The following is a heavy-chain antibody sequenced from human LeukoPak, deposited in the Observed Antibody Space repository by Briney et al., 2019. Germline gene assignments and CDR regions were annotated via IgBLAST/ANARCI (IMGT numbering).Heavy chain of an antibody. J-gene: IGHJ4*02. CDR3: ARESLPIVVVPAAIGY. CDR2: ISSSSSYT. V-gene: IGHV3-21*01. Sequence: GGSLRLSCAASGFTFSSYSMNWVRQAPGKGLEWVSSISSSSSYTYYADSVKGRFTISRDNAKNSLYLQMNSLRAEDTAVYYCARESLPIVVVPAAIGYWGQGTLVTVSS. CDR1: GFTFSSYS. D-gene: IGHD2-2*01.